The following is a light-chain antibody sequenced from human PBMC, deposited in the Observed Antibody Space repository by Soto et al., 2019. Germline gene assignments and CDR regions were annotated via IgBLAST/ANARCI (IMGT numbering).Light chain of an antibody. J-gene: IGKJ2*01. Sequence: EIVLTHSPATLSLSPGERATLSCRASQSVSSYLAWYQQTPGQAPRLLIYDASNRATGIPARFSGSGSGTDVTLTISSLEPEYFAVYYCQQRSNWHPYTFGQGTKLEIK. V-gene: IGKV3-11*01. CDR1: QSVSSY. CDR3: QQRSNWHPYT. CDR2: DAS.